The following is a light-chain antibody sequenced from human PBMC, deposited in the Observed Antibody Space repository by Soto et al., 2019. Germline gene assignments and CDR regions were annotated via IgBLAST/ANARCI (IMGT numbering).Light chain of an antibody. CDR3: STYAGTLSWV. CDR2: EVS. CDR1: SSDIGGYNY. V-gene: IGLV2-8*01. Sequence: QSALTQPPSASGSPGQSVTISFTGTSSDIGGYNYVSWFQQHPGKAPKLMIYEVSERPSGVPDRFSGSKSGNTASLTVSGLLPEDEADYYCSTYAGTLSWVFGGGTKLTVL. J-gene: IGLJ2*01.